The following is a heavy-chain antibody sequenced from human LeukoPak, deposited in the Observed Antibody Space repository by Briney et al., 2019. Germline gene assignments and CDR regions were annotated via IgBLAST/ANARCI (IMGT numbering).Heavy chain of an antibody. D-gene: IGHD1-1*01. CDR2: IYYSGST. Sequence: PSETLSLTCTVSGGSISSYYWSWIRQPPGKGLEWIGYIYYSGSTNYNTSLKSRVTISVDTSKNQFSLKLSSVTAADTAVYYCARVASDWNDDYFDYWGQGTLVTVSS. V-gene: IGHV4-59*01. CDR3: ARVASDWNDDYFDY. CDR1: GGSISSYY. J-gene: IGHJ4*02.